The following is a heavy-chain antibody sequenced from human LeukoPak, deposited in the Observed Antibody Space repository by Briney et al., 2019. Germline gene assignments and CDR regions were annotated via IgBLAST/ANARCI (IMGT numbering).Heavy chain of an antibody. CDR3: AKFYNFWSRSSFDY. V-gene: IGHV3-7*01. CDR2: IKHDGSEK. CDR1: GFTFSTYW. D-gene: IGHD3-3*01. J-gene: IGHJ4*02. Sequence: GGSLRLSCAASGFTFSTYWMTWVRQAPGKGLEWVANIKHDGSEKLYVDSVKGRFTISRDNAKNSLYLQMNSLRAEDTAVYYCAKFYNFWSRSSFDYWGQGTLVTVSS.